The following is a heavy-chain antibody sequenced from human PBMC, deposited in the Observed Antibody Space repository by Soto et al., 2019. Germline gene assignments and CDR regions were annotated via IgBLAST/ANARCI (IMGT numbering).Heavy chain of an antibody. D-gene: IGHD6-13*01. J-gene: IGHJ4*02. Sequence: QVQLQQWGAGLLKPSETLSLTCAVYGGSFSGYYWSWIRQPPGKGLEWIGEINHSGSTNYNPSLKSRVTISVDTSKNQFSRKLSSVTAADTAVYYCARGRRYSSSWIGYWGQGTLVTVSS. CDR1: GGSFSGYY. CDR2: INHSGST. V-gene: IGHV4-34*01. CDR3: ARGRRYSSSWIGY.